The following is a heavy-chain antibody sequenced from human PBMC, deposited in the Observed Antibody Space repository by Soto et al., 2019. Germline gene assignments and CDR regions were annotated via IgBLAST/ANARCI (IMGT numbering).Heavy chain of an antibody. D-gene: IGHD6-19*01. V-gene: IGHV3-23*01. J-gene: IGHJ4*02. CDR3: ATADTFPAQSSGWANRFDS. Sequence: EVQLLESGGDLAQPGGSLRLICAASGFTFSNYAMTWVRQSPGKGLEWVSTITSAGSTFYGDTVKGRFTISRDNSNTTLYLPINSLGAEDTAVYYCATADTFPAQSSGWANRFDSWGQGTLVTVSS. CDR2: ITSAGST. CDR1: GFTFSNYA.